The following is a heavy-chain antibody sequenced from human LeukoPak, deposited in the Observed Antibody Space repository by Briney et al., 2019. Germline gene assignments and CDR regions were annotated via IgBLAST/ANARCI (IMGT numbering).Heavy chain of an antibody. V-gene: IGHV3-21*01. Sequence: GGSLRLSCAASGFTFSSYSMNWVRQAPGKGLEWVSSISSSSSYIYYADSVKGRFTISRDNAKNSLYLQMNSLRAEDTAVYYCARNKFELRTPDAFDIWGQGTMVTVSS. J-gene: IGHJ3*02. CDR3: ARNKFELRTPDAFDI. CDR2: ISSSSSYI. CDR1: GFTFSSYS. D-gene: IGHD1-26*01.